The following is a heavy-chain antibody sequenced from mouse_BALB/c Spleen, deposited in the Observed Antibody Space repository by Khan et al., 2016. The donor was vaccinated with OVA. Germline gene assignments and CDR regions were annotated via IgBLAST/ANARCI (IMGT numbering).Heavy chain of an antibody. V-gene: IGHV3-2*02. CDR2: ISYSGTT. J-gene: IGHJ1*01. Sequence: EVQLQESGPGLVKPSQSLSLTCTVTDYSITSDFAWNWIRQFPGNKLEWMGYISYSGTTNYKPSLKSRISITRDSSKNQFFLQLNSVTSEDTATYYCARLYRPGYFDVGGAGTTVTVSS. CDR3: ARLYRPGYFDV. D-gene: IGHD2-12*01. CDR1: DYSITSDFA.